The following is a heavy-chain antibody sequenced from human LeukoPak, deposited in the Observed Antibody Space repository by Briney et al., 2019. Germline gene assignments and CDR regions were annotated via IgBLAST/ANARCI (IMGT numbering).Heavy chain of an antibody. D-gene: IGHD5-18*01. Sequence: SETLSLTCTVSGGSISSYYWSRIRQPPGKGLEWIGYIHYSGSTNYNPSLKSRVTISVDTSKNQFSLKLSSVTAADTAVYYCARSLWDTAMVTGWGQGTLVTVSS. V-gene: IGHV4-59*01. CDR1: GGSISSYY. J-gene: IGHJ4*02. CDR2: IHYSGST. CDR3: ARSLWDTAMVTG.